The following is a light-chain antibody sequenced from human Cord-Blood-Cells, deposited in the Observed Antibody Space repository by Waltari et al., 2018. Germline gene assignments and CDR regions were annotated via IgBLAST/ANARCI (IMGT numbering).Light chain of an antibody. CDR2: DVS. CDR1: SSHVGGYNY. Sequence: HSALTQPASVSGSPGQSITISCPGTSSHVGGYNYVSWYQQHPGKAPKLMIYDVSNRPSGVSNRFSGSKSGNTASLTISGLQAEDEADYYCSSYTSSSTYVFGTGTKVTVL. CDR3: SSYTSSSTYV. V-gene: IGLV2-14*03. J-gene: IGLJ1*01.